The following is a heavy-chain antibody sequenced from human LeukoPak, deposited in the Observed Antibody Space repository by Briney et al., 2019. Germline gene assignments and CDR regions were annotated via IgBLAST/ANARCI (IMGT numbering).Heavy chain of an antibody. V-gene: IGHV3-74*01. Sequence: QPGGSLRLSCAASGFTFSSYWMHWVRQAPGKGLVWVSRINTDGSSTTYADSVKGRFTISRDNAKNTLYLQMNSLSAEDTAVYYCARGYSSSYRIDCWGQGTLVTVSS. CDR3: ARGYSSSYRIDC. CDR2: INTDGSST. CDR1: GFTFSSYW. J-gene: IGHJ4*02. D-gene: IGHD6-6*01.